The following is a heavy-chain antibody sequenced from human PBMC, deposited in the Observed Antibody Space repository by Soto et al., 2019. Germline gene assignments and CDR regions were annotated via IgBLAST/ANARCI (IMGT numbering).Heavy chain of an antibody. CDR2: IWHDGSEK. V-gene: IGHV3-33*01. J-gene: IGHJ6*03. CDR1: GFIFSTYG. CDR3: ARPAGHYYYYMDV. D-gene: IGHD6-13*01. Sequence: QEQLVESGGGVVQSGRSLRLSCEASGFIFSTYGMHWVRQAPGKGLEWVALIWHDGSEKYYADSVKGRFTITRDNSKNTLYLQMNSLRAEDTAVYFCARPAGHYYYYMDVWGIGTTVTVSS.